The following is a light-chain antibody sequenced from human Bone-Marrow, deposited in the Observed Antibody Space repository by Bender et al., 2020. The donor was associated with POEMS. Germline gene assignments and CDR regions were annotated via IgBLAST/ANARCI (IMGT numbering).Light chain of an antibody. CDR1: SSDFGNQNL. Sequence: QSALTQPASVSGSPGQSITISCTGTSSDFGNQNLVFWYQQHPGKAPKLMIYDVTRRPSGVSDRFSGSKSGNMASLTISGLRAEDEADYYCTSYTSTSTVLFGGGTKLTVL. CDR2: DVT. V-gene: IGLV2-14*02. J-gene: IGLJ2*01. CDR3: TSYTSTSTVL.